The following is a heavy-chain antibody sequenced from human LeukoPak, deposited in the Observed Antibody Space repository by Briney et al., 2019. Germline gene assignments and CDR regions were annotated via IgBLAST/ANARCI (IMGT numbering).Heavy chain of an antibody. V-gene: IGHV3-48*04. J-gene: IGHJ4*02. CDR3: AKDLTSVAGTTFDY. CDR1: GFTFSSYS. D-gene: IGHD6-19*01. Sequence: PGGSLRLSCAASGFTFSSYSMNWVRQAPGKGLEWVSYISSSSSTIYYADSVKGRFTISRDNAKNSLYLQMNSLRAEDTAVYYCAKDLTSVAGTTFDYWGQGNPGHRLL. CDR2: ISSSSSTI.